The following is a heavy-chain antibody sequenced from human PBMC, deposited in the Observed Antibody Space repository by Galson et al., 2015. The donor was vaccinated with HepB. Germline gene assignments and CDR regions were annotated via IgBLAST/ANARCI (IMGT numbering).Heavy chain of an antibody. J-gene: IGHJ2*01. CDR3: ARGWHGQHWYFDL. CDR2: IYYSGST. V-gene: IGHV4-59*01. D-gene: IGHD2-15*01. Sequence: SETLSLTCTVSGGSISSYYWSWIRQPPGKGLEWIGYIYYSGSTNYNPSLKSRVTISVDTSKNQFSLKLSSVTAADTAVYYCARGWHGQHWYFDLWGRGTLVTVSS. CDR1: GGSISSYY.